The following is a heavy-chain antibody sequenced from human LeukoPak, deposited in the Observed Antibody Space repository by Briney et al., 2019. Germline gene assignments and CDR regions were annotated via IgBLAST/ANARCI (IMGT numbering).Heavy chain of an antibody. CDR3: AKDLYGSYAMDV. J-gene: IGHJ6*02. V-gene: IGHV3-23*01. Sequence: GGSLRLSCAASGFTFSNAWMNWVRQAPGKGLEWVSDIGGSGGGTYYADPVKGRFTISRDSFKNTLYLQMNSLTPEDTALYYCAKDLYGSYAMDVWGQGTTVTVSS. CDR2: IGGSGGGT. D-gene: IGHD4-17*01. CDR1: GFTFSNAW.